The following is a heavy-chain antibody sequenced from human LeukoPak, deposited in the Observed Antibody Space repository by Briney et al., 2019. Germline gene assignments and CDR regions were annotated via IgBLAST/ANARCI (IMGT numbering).Heavy chain of an antibody. CDR3: AKDVDTAMEAIDY. D-gene: IGHD5-18*01. CDR1: GFTFSNYA. J-gene: IGHJ4*02. Sequence: GGSLRLSCAASGFTFSNYAMSWVRQAPGKGLEWVSAISGSGGSTYYADSVRGRFTISRDNSKSTLYLQMNTLRAEDTAVYYCAKDVDTAMEAIDYWGQGTLVTVSS. V-gene: IGHV3-23*01. CDR2: ISGSGGST.